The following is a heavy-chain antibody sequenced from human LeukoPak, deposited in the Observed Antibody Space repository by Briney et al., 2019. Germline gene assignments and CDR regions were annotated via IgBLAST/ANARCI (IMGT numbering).Heavy chain of an antibody. CDR2: IYPGDSDT. J-gene: IGHJ6*02. D-gene: IGHD1-26*01. V-gene: IGHV5-51*01. Sequence: GESLKISCKGSGYSFTSYWIGWVRQMPGKGLEWMGIIYPGDSDTRYSPSFQGQVTISADKSISTAYLQWSSLKASDTAMYYCARLPDYSLSGSYFHYYGMDVWGQGTTVIVSS. CDR3: ARLPDYSLSGSYFHYYGMDV. CDR1: GYSFTSYW.